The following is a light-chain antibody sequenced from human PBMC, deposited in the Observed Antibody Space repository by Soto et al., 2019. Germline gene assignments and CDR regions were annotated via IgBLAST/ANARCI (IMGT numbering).Light chain of an antibody. J-gene: IGKJ1*01. CDR1: QDINTY. Sequence: DIHLTQSPSALSASIGDRVTITCQASQDINTYLNWYQHKPGKAPKLLIYLTSSLETGVPSRFSGSRSGTDFTFTISSLQPDDVATYYCQQHYTNPQTFGQGTKVEIK. CDR3: QQHYTNPQT. CDR2: LTS. V-gene: IGKV1-33*01.